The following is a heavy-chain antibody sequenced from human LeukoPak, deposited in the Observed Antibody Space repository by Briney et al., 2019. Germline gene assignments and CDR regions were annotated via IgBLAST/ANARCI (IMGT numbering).Heavy chain of an antibody. J-gene: IGHJ4*02. CDR1: GGSISSGGYY. D-gene: IGHD1-20*01. CDR2: IYDSGST. V-gene: IGHV4-31*03. CDR3: ARDGITGTGDYFDY. Sequence: SQTLSLTCTVSGGSISSGGYYWSWIRQHPGKGLEWIGYIYDSGSTYYDPSLKSRVTISVDTSKNQFSLKLSSVTAADTAVYYCARDGITGTGDYFDYWGQGTLVTVSS.